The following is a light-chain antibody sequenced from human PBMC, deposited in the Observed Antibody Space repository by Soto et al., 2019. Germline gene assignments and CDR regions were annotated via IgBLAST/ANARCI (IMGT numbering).Light chain of an antibody. Sequence: QSALTQPRSVSGSPGQSVTISCTGTSSDVGGYNYVSWYQHDPGKAPQLMIFDVSKRPSGVPNRFSGSKSGNTASLTISGLQAEDEADYYCCSYAGTYSRVFGGGTKLTVL. CDR3: CSYAGTYSRV. J-gene: IGLJ3*02. CDR2: DVS. V-gene: IGLV2-11*01. CDR1: SSDVGGYNY.